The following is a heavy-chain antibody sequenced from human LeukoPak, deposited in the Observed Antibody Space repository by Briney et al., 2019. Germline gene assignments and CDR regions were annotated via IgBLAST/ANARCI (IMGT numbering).Heavy chain of an antibody. J-gene: IGHJ4*02. CDR3: ASARDGYNSRSPLDY. CDR2: ISSSSSYI. V-gene: IGHV3-21*04. D-gene: IGHD5-24*01. Sequence: PGGSLRLSCAASGFTFSSYSMNWVRQAPGKGLEWVSSISSSSSYIYYADSVKGRFTISRDNAKNSLYLQMNSLRAEDTAVYYCASARDGYNSRSPLDYWGQGTLVTVSS. CDR1: GFTFSSYS.